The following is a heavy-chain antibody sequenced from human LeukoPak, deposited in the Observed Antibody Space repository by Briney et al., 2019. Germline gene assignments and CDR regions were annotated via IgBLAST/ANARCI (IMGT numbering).Heavy chain of an antibody. D-gene: IGHD2-8*01. V-gene: IGHV3-48*01. CDR2: ISSSSSTI. CDR1: GLTFSNSEFSFSYYT. J-gene: IGHJ6*03. CDR3: ATRYCTIPACRASSYHCMDN. Sequence: GGSLRLSCAASGLTFSNSEFSFSYYTMNWVRQAPGKGLEWVSYISSSSSTIHYADSVKGRFTISRDNAKNSLYLQMNSLGAEDTAVYYCATRYCTIPACRASSYHCMDNWGKGTTVTVSS.